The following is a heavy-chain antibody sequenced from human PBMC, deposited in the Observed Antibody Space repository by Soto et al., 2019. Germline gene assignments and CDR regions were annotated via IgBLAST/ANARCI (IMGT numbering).Heavy chain of an antibody. CDR1: GGFFSSASYF. CDR2: VYYTVTT. CDR3: ARMSFGEVPSWFDP. D-gene: IGHD3-3*01. Sequence: QVQLQESGPGLVKPSETLSLTCTVSGGFFSSASYFWSWIRQPPGKEMEFIAYVYYTVTTKYIPSLKSRATISRDTSKHQFSLNLSSVTTADTAIYYCARMSFGEVPSWFDPWGQGILVTVS. J-gene: IGHJ5*02. V-gene: IGHV4-61*01.